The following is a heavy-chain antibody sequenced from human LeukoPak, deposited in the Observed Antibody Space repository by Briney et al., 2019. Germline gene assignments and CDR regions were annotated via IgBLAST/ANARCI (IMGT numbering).Heavy chain of an antibody. CDR3: ARLEAAGTPNYYYYYGMDV. CDR2: IYPGDSDT. J-gene: IGHJ6*02. Sequence: PGESLKISCKGSGYSFTSYWIGWVRQMPGKGLEWMGIIYPGDSDTRYSPSFQGQVTISADKSISTAYLQWSSLKAPDTAMYYCARLEAAGTPNYYYYYGMDVWGQGTTVTVSS. D-gene: IGHD6-13*01. CDR1: GYSFTSYW. V-gene: IGHV5-51*01.